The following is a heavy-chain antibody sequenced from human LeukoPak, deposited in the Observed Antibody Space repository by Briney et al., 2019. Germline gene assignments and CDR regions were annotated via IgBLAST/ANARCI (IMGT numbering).Heavy chain of an antibody. CDR2: ISSSSSYI. CDR3: ARLSPVVVPAEWGY. D-gene: IGHD2-2*01. CDR1: GFTFSSYS. V-gene: IGHV3-21*01. Sequence: GGSLRLSCAASGFTFSSYSMNWVRQAPGKGLEWVSSISSSSSYIYYADSVKGRFTISRDNAKNSLYLQMNSLRAEDTAVYYCARLSPVVVPAEWGYWGQGTLVTVSS. J-gene: IGHJ4*02.